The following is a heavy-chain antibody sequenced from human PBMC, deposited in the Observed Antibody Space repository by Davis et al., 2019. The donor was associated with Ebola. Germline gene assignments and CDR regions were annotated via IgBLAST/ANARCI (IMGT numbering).Heavy chain of an antibody. D-gene: IGHD3-3*01. V-gene: IGHV4-59*08. CDR3: ARLPRSYDFWSGSYYYYGMDV. J-gene: IGHJ6*02. CDR2: IYYSGST. CDR1: GGSISSYY. Sequence: SETLSLTCTVSGGSISSYYWSWIRQPSGKGLEWIGYIYYSGSTNYNPSLKSRVTISVDTSKNQFSLKLSSVTAADTAVYYCARLPRSYDFWSGSYYYYGMDVWGQGTTVTVSS.